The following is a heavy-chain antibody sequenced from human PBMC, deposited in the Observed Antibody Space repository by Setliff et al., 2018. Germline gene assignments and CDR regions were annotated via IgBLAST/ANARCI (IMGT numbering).Heavy chain of an antibody. D-gene: IGHD3-22*01. CDR1: GGSISTTDYY. CDR3: ARYDSSGYSENYYFDY. V-gene: IGHV4-39*07. J-gene: IGHJ4*02. Sequence: SETLSLTCTVSGGSISTTDYYWGWIRQPPGKGLEWIGRVYYSGNTYYSPSLKSRVTMFVDTSKNQFSLMLYSVTAADTAIYYCARYDSSGYSENYYFDYWGQGTLVTAPQ. CDR2: VYYSGNT.